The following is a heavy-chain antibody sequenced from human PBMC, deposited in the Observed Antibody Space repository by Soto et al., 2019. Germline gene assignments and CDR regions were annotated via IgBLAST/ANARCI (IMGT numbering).Heavy chain of an antibody. V-gene: IGHV3-23*01. CDR1: GFTFSSYA. D-gene: IGHD2-21*01. J-gene: IGHJ5*02. CDR3: AKDLFPGGYLNWFDP. Sequence: LRLSCAASGFTFSSYAMIWVRQAPAKGLEWVSAISGSGGSTYYADSVKGRFTISRDNSKNTLYLQMNSLRAEDTAVYYCAKDLFPGGYLNWFDPWGQGTLVTVSS. CDR2: ISGSGGST.